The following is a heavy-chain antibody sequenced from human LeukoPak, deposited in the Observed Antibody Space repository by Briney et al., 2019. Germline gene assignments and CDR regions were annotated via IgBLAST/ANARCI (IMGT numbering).Heavy chain of an antibody. Sequence: ASVKVSCKASGYTFTGYYMHWVRQAPGQGLEWMGWINPNSGGTNYAQKFQGRVTMTRDTSISTAYMELSRLGSDDTAVYYCARDTYPDIVDYYMDVWGKGTTVTVSS. CDR2: INPNSGGT. CDR3: ARDTYPDIVDYYMDV. CDR1: GYTFTGYY. V-gene: IGHV1-2*02. J-gene: IGHJ6*03. D-gene: IGHD2-15*01.